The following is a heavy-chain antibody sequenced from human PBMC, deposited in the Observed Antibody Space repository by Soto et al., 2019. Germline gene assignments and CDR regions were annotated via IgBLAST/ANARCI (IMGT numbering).Heavy chain of an antibody. Sequence: QVQLQESGPGQVKPSETLSLTCTVSGGSISSGGYYWSWIRQHPGKGLEWIGHIYYRGNTYYNPSIERRITISVDTSTNQFSLKLSSVTAADTAVYYCARVGYYDILTAFYSYFDYWGEGTLVTVSS. CDR3: ARVGYYDILTAFYSYFDY. V-gene: IGHV4-31*03. CDR1: GGSISSGGYY. D-gene: IGHD3-9*01. J-gene: IGHJ4*02. CDR2: IYYRGNT.